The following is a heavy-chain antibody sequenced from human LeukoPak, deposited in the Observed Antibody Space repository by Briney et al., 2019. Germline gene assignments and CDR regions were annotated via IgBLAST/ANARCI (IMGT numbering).Heavy chain of an antibody. V-gene: IGHV4-31*03. Sequence: SETLSLTCTVSGGSISSGGYYWSWIRQHPGKGLEWIGYIYYSGSTYYNPSLKSRVTLSVDTSKNQFSLKLSSVTAADTAVYYCARGLRFLDANWFDPWGQGTLVTVSS. CDR2: IYYSGST. D-gene: IGHD3-3*01. J-gene: IGHJ5*02. CDR1: GGSISSGGYY. CDR3: ARGLRFLDANWFDP.